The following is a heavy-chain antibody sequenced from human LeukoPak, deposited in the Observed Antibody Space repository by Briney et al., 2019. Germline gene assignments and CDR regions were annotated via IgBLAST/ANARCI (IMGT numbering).Heavy chain of an antibody. CDR3: VKSWGAITTPFDY. V-gene: IGHV3-64D*09. CDR1: GFTFSNDA. J-gene: IGHJ4*02. CDR2: ISSNGGST. D-gene: IGHD3-16*01. Sequence: GGSLRLSCSASGFTFSNDAMHWVRQAPGKGLEYVSAISSNGGSTHYADSVKGRFTISRDNSKNTLYLQMSSLRPEDTAVYYCVKSWGAITTPFDYWGQGTLLTVSS.